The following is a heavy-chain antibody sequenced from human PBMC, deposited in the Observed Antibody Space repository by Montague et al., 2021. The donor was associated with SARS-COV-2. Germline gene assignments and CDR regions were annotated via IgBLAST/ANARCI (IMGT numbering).Heavy chain of an antibody. Sequence: TLSLTCTVSGDSMTTGSHFWTWIRQPAGKGLVWNGHIQTSGTSNYSPSLRDRITLSIDTSRNQLSLELRSVTDADTAVYYCARDRPESWRISPGLAGLFGTVVQSASGMDVCGRVTTV. D-gene: IGHD3-22*01. V-gene: IGHV4-61*09. CDR3: ARDRPESWRISPGLAGLFGTVVQSASGMDV. CDR1: GDSMTTGSHF. J-gene: IGHJ6*02. CDR2: IQTSGTS.